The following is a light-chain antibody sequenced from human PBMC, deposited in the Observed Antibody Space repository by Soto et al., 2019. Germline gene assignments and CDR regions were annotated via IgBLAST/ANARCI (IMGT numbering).Light chain of an antibody. CDR2: DAS. V-gene: IGKV3-20*01. Sequence: EIVLTQSPGTLSLSPGERATLSCRAGQSVTSNYLAWYQHKPGQAPRLLIYDASSRATGIPDRFSGSGSATDFTLTISRLEPEDFAVYYCQQYGTSPPLTFGGGTKVEI. J-gene: IGKJ4*01. CDR3: QQYGTSPPLT. CDR1: QSVTSNY.